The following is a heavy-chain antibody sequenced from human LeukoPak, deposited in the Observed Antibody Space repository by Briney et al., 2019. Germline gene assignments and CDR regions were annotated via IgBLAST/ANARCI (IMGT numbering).Heavy chain of an antibody. D-gene: IGHD5-12*01. CDR3: ASPYSGYDYNFDH. Sequence: GGSLRLSCSASGFTFSSYAMHWVRQAPEKGLEYVSSISSNGGSTYYADSVKGRFTISRDNSKNTLFLQMSSLRTEDTAVYYCASPYSGYDYNFDHWGQGTLVTVSS. CDR2: ISSNGGST. J-gene: IGHJ4*02. V-gene: IGHV3-64D*06. CDR1: GFTFSSYA.